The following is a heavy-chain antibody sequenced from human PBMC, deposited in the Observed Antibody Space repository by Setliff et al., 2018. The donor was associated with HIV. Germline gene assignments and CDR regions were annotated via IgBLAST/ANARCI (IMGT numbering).Heavy chain of an antibody. J-gene: IGHJ4*02. V-gene: IGHV4-59*08. CDR2: IYYSGGT. D-gene: IGHD3-9*01. CDR3: ARHHSYYDILTGYRLYYFDY. Sequence: SETLSLTCTVSGGSISSYYWSWIRQPPGKGLEWIGYIYYSGGTNYNPSLKSRVTISVDTSKNQFSLKLSSVTAADTAVYYCARHHSYYDILTGYRLYYFDYWGQGTLVTVSS. CDR1: GGSISSYY.